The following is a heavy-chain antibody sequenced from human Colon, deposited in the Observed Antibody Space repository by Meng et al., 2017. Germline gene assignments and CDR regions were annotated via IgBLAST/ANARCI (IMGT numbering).Heavy chain of an antibody. CDR2: INRDGSRP. V-gene: IGHV3-74*01. CDR1: GFTFSSYW. Sequence: GESLKISCAASGFTFSSYWMHWVRQAPGKGLGWVSRINRDGSRPNYADSVEGRFSISRDNAKNTLYLQMNSLRAEDTAVYYCARGGFDAYYFDFWGQGTLVTVSS. D-gene: IGHD2/OR15-2a*01. CDR3: ARGGFDAYYFDF. J-gene: IGHJ4*02.